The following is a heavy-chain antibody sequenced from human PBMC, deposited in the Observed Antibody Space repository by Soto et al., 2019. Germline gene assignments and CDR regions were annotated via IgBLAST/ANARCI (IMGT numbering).Heavy chain of an antibody. D-gene: IGHD1-1*01. CDR1: GGSISSYY. Sequence: SETLSLTCTVSGGSISSYYWSWIRQPPGKGLEWIGYIYYSGSTNYNPSLKSRVTISVDTSKNQFSLKLSSVTAADTAVYYCARGGYNWNDPPGYWGQGTLVTVSS. V-gene: IGHV4-59*01. CDR2: IYYSGST. CDR3: ARGGYNWNDPPGY. J-gene: IGHJ4*02.